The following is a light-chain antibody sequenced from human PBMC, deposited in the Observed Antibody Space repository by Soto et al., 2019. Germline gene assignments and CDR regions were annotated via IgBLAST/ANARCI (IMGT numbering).Light chain of an antibody. J-gene: IGKJ5*01. CDR2: TAS. Sequence: DIQLTQSPSFLSASVGDRVIITCRASQDIDNSLAWYQQKPGRAPEILIFTASTLQSGVPSRFSGSGSGTEYTLTITSLQPEDFATYFCQQVNTYPITFGQGTRLE. CDR3: QQVNTYPIT. CDR1: QDIDNS. V-gene: IGKV1-9*01.